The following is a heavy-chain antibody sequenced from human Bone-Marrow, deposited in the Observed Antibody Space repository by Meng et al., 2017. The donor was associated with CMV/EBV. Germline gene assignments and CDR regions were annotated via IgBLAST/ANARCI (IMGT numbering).Heavy chain of an antibody. CDR2: SSVYNGNT. V-gene: IGHV1-18*01. J-gene: IGHJ4*02. Sequence: ASVKVSCKASGYTFSSYGISWVRQAPGQGLEWIGWSSVYNGNTHYAQKLQDRVTLTTDTSTRTAFMELRSLGSDDTAMYYCARDSPRVEVPGGPDYWAQGTLATFSS. CDR3: ARDSPRVEVPGGPDY. D-gene: IGHD2-2*01. CDR1: GYTFSSYG.